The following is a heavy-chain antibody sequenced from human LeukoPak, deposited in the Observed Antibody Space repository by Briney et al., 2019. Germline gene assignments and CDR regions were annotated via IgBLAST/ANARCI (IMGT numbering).Heavy chain of an antibody. CDR2: ISAYNGNT. V-gene: IGHV1-18*01. CDR1: GGTFSSYA. D-gene: IGHD5-12*01. CDR3: ARGVDIVAPVDY. J-gene: IGHJ4*02. Sequence: ASVKVSCKASGGTFSSYAISWVRQAPGQGLEWMGWISAYNGNTNYAQKLQGRVTMTTDTSTSTAYMELRSLRSDDTAVYYCARGVDIVAPVDYWGQGTLVTVSS.